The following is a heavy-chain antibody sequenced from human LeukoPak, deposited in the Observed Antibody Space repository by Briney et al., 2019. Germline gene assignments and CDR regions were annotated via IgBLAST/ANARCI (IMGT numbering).Heavy chain of an antibody. Sequence: GGSLSLSCAASGFTFSSYAMHWVRQAPGKGLEWVAVTSFDGSDKFYADSVRGRFTISRDNSGNTLYLQLNSPRAEDTAVYYCATQPCSGGRCYLLHWGQGTLVTVSS. CDR3: ATQPCSGGRCYLLH. CDR1: GFTFSSYA. J-gene: IGHJ4*02. CDR2: TSFDGSDK. D-gene: IGHD2-15*01. V-gene: IGHV3-30*04.